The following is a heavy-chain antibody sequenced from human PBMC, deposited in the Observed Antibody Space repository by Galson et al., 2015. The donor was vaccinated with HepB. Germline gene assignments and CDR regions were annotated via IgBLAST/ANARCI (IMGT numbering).Heavy chain of an antibody. D-gene: IGHD1-26*01. CDR3: ATVEYSGSQRVFDN. CDR1: GDTFSSYA. V-gene: IGHV1-69*06. Sequence: SVKVSCKASGDTFSSYAISWVRQAPGQGLEWMGGIIPTIGTASYAQKFQGRVMITADKSMSTAYMELSNLRFEDTAVYYGATVEYSGSQRVFDNWGQGTQVTVSS. J-gene: IGHJ4*02. CDR2: IIPTIGTA.